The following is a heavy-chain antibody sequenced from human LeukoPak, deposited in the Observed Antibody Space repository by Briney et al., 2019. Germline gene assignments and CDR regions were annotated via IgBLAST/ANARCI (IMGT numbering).Heavy chain of an antibody. CDR1: GGTFSSYA. CDR2: IIPIFGTA. Sequence: PSVKVSCKASGGTFSSYAISWVRQAPGQGLEWMGGIIPIFGTANYAQQFQGRVTITTDESTSTAYMELSSLRSEDTAVYYCASPQPGIQLWGPGAFDIWGQGTMVTVSS. J-gene: IGHJ3*02. D-gene: IGHD5-18*01. CDR3: ASPQPGIQLWGPGAFDI. V-gene: IGHV1-69*05.